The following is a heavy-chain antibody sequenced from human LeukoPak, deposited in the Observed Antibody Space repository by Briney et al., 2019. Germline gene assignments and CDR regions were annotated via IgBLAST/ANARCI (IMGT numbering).Heavy chain of an antibody. D-gene: IGHD3-22*01. Sequence: PGGSLRLSCAASGFIFSDSAMHWVRQAPGKGPEWVGRIRTEGNSYATAYAASVKGRFTISRDDSKNTAYLQMNSLKTEDTAVYYCAGPYDTSGHAFDYWGRGTLVTVSS. CDR3: AGPYDTSGHAFDY. CDR1: GFIFSDSA. J-gene: IGHJ4*02. CDR2: IRTEGNSYAT. V-gene: IGHV3-73*01.